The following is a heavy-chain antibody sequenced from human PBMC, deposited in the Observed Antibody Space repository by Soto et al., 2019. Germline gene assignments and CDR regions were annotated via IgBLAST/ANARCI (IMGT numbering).Heavy chain of an antibody. D-gene: IGHD3-3*01. Sequence: VGFLRLRWAVSECNVVSIYMSCILQDTGKGLEWLSVLYSGGSTYYADSVKGRSTISRDNSKNTLYLQMNSLRAEDTAVYYCARHTIFGVVISIPGLDLDHGMDVWGQGTTVTVSS. CDR2: LYSGGST. V-gene: IGHV3-53*01. CDR3: ARHTIFGVVISIPGLDLDHGMDV. J-gene: IGHJ6*02. CDR1: ECNVVSIY.